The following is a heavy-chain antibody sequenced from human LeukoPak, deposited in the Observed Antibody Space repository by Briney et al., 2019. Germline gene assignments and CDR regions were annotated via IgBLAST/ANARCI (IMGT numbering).Heavy chain of an antibody. CDR1: GFTFSSFV. Sequence: QPGRSLRLSCAASGFTFSSFVIHWVRPAPGKALEWVAVISYDGSNKYYADSVKGRFTISRDNSKNTLYLQMNSLRPEDTAVYYCARDYGDYGGTFDIWGRGTMVTVSS. CDR2: ISYDGSNK. V-gene: IGHV3-30-3*01. CDR3: ARDYGDYGGTFDI. J-gene: IGHJ3*02. D-gene: IGHD4-17*01.